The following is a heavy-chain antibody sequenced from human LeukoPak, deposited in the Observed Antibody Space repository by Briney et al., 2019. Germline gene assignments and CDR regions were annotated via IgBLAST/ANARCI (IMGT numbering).Heavy chain of an antibody. V-gene: IGHV1-18*01. CDR3: ARGRRITMVRGVITSILPFDY. D-gene: IGHD3-10*01. J-gene: IGHJ4*02. CDR2: ISAYNGNT. Sequence: ASVKVSCKASGYTFTSYGISWVRQAPGQGLEWMGWISAYNGNTNYAQQLQGRVTMTTDTSTSTAYMELRSLRSDDTAVYYCARGRRITMVRGVITSILPFDYWGQGTLVTVSS. CDR1: GYTFTSYG.